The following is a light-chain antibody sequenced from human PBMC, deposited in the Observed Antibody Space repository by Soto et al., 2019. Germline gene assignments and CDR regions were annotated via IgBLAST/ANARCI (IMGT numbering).Light chain of an antibody. Sequence: EIVLTQSPGTLSLSPGERATLSCRASQSVSSSYLAWYQQKPGQAPRLLIYGASSSATGIPDRFSGSGSGTDFTLTISRLEPVDFAVYYCQQYGSSPPYTFGQGTKLEIK. V-gene: IGKV3-20*01. CDR1: QSVSSSY. CDR3: QQYGSSPPYT. J-gene: IGKJ2*01. CDR2: GAS.